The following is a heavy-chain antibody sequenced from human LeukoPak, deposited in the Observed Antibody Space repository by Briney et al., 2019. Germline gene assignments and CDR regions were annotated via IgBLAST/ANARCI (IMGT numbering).Heavy chain of an antibody. Sequence: PGRSLSLSCAASGFIFSSYAMHWVRQTPGEGLVWGVVISIDGRDKHYADSVKGRFTISRDNSKSTLYLQMNSLRAEDTAAYYCARDSAAAAVYYFDYWGQGTLVTVSS. D-gene: IGHD6-13*01. J-gene: IGHJ4*02. CDR1: GFIFSSYA. CDR2: ISIDGRDK. CDR3: ARDSAAAAVYYFDY. V-gene: IGHV3-30*04.